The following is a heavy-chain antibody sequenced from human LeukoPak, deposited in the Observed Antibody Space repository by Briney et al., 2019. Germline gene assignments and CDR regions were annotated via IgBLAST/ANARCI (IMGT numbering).Heavy chain of an antibody. V-gene: IGHV4-61*02. J-gene: IGHJ4*02. Sequence: SETLSLTCTVSGGSISSGSYYWSWIRQPAGKGLEWIGRIYTSGSTNYNPSLKSRVTISVDTSKNQFSLKLSSVTAADTAVYYCAREPGIAAAGPKGIDYWGQGTLVTVSS. CDR2: IYTSGST. D-gene: IGHD6-13*01. CDR3: AREPGIAAAGPKGIDY. CDR1: GGSISSGSYY.